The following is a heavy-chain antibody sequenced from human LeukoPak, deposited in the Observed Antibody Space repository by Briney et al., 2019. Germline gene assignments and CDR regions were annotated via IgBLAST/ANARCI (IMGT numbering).Heavy chain of an antibody. J-gene: IGHJ4*02. D-gene: IGHD3-16*01. CDR3: ARHLATSGSYPLDY. CDR2: ICGNAACT. V-gene: IGHV3-23*01. Sequence: GGSLRLSCAASGFTFINYAMSWVRQAPGRGLEWVSVICGNAACTYYADSVKGRFIISRDNSKNTMYLYLQMNSLRAEDTAVYYCARHLATSGSYPLDYWGQGTPVTVPS. CDR1: GFTFINYA.